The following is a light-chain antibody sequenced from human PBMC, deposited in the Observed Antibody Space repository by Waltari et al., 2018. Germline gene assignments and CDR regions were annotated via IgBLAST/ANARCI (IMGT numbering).Light chain of an antibody. J-gene: IGLJ3*02. CDR1: GSDVGKYDY. CDR3: SSYAGSHYWV. Sequence: QSALTPPPAASGSPGQSVTISCTGPGSDVGKYDYVSWYQQHPGKAPKLMIYELSKRPSGVPDRFSGSKSGNTASLTVSGLQAEDEADYYCSSYAGSHYWVFGGGTKLTVL. CDR2: ELS. V-gene: IGLV2-8*01.